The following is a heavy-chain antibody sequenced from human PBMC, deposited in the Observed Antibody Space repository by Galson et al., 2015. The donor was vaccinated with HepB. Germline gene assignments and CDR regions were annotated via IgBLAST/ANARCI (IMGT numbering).Heavy chain of an antibody. V-gene: IGHV1-46*03. Sequence: SVKVSCKASGYTFTSYYMHWVRQAPGQGLEWMGIINPSGGSTSYAQKFQGRVTMTRDTSTSTVYMELSSLRSEDTAVYYCAREHAGYCSSTSCPGIDAFDIWGQGTMVTVSS. J-gene: IGHJ3*02. CDR1: GYTFTSYY. CDR3: AREHAGYCSSTSCPGIDAFDI. D-gene: IGHD2-2*03. CDR2: INPSGGST.